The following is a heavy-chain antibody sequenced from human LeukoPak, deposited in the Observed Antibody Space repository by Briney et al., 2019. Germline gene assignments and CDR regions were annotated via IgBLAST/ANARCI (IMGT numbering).Heavy chain of an antibody. CDR2: ISYDGSNK. CDR3: AREVAVAGYYFDY. D-gene: IGHD6-19*01. CDR1: GFTFSSYA. V-gene: IGHV3-30-3*01. Sequence: GGSLRLSCAASGFTFSSYAMHWVRQAPGKGLEWVAVISYDGSNKYYADSVKGRLTISRDNSKNTLYLQMNSLRAEDTAVYYCAREVAVAGYYFDYWGQGTLVTVSS. J-gene: IGHJ4*02.